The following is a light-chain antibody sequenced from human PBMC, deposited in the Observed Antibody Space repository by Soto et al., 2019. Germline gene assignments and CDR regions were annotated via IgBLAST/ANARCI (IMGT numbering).Light chain of an antibody. J-gene: IGLJ1*01. CDR3: QSYDISLSDYV. CDR1: SSNIGRNS. Sequence: QSVLTQAPSVSGTPGQRVTITCSGSSSNIGRNSVNWYQHLPGTAPKLLTHGNNHRPSGVPDRFSGSKSGTSASLAISGLQPEDEADYCCQSYDISLSDYVFGTGTKVTVL. V-gene: IGLV1-44*01. CDR2: GNN.